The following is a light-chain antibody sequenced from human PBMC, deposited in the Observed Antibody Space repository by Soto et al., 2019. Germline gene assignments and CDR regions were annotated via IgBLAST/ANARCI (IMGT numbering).Light chain of an antibody. CDR2: EVT. CDR1: RSDVGSYNL. J-gene: IGLJ2*01. V-gene: IGLV2-23*02. CDR3: SSYAGSTAVVV. Sequence: QSALTQPASVSGSPGQSITIPCTGTRSDVGSYNLVSWYQQHPGQAPKLIIYEVTKRPSGVSFRLSGSKSGNTASLTISGLQAVDEADYYCSSYAGSTAVVVFGGGTKLTVL.